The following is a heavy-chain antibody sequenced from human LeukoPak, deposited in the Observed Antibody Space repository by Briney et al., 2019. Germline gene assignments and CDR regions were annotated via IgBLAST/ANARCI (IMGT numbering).Heavy chain of an antibody. J-gene: IGHJ4*02. CDR2: INPSGGST. CDR3: ARAQYSSGWYFDY. D-gene: IGHD6-19*01. CDR1: GYTFTGYY. V-gene: IGHV1-46*01. Sequence: ASVKVSCKASGYTFTGYYMHWVRRAPGQGLEWMGIINPSGGSTSYAQKFQGRVTMTRDMSTSTVYMELSSLRSEDTAVYYCARAQYSSGWYFDYWGRGTLVTVSS.